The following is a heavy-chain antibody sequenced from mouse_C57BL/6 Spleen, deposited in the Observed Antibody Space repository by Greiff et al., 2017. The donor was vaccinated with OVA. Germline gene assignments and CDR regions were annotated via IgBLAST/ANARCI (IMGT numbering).Heavy chain of an antibody. CDR1: GYTFTSYW. CDR2: IDPSDSYT. Sequence: VQLQQSGAELVMPGASVKLSCKASGYTFTSYWMHWVKQRPGQGLEWIGEIDPSDSYTNYNQKFKGKSTLTVDKSSSTAYMQLSSLTSEDSAVYYCARDLYYGSRGGYFDVWGTGTTVTVSS. D-gene: IGHD1-1*01. V-gene: IGHV1-69*01. J-gene: IGHJ1*03. CDR3: ARDLYYGSRGGYFDV.